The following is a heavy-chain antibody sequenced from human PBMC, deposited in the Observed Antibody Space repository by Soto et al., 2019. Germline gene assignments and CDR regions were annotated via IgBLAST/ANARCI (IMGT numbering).Heavy chain of an antibody. CDR2: INAGNGNT. CDR3: ARSIVVVTAADY. CDR1: GYTVTSYA. Sequence: QVQLVQSGAEVKKPGASVKVSCKASGYTVTSYAMHWVRQAPGQRLEWRGWINAGNGNTKYSQKFQGRVTITRDTSASTAYMELSSLRSEDTAVYYCARSIVVVTAADYWGQGTLVTVSS. J-gene: IGHJ4*02. V-gene: IGHV1-3*01. D-gene: IGHD2-21*02.